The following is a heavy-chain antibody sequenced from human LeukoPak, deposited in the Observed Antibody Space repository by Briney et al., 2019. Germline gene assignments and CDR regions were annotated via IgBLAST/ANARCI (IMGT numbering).Heavy chain of an antibody. V-gene: IGHV4-59*01. Sequence: PSETLSLTCTVSGGSISSYYWNWIRQPPGKGLEWIGYIYYSGNTNYNPSLESRATISIDTSKSQISLRLSSVTAADTAVYYCARSGRGTFTSYWTYFDFWGQGTLVTVSS. D-gene: IGHD2/OR15-2a*01. CDR2: IYYSGNT. CDR3: ARSGRGTFTSYWTYFDF. CDR1: GGSISSYY. J-gene: IGHJ4*02.